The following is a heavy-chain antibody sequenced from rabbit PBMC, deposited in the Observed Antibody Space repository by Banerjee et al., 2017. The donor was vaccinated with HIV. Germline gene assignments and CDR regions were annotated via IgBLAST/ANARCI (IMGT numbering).Heavy chain of an antibody. CDR2: INTDSSNT. CDR1: GFSFSNKYV. D-gene: IGHD4-2*01. Sequence: QEQLEESGGDLVKPEGSLTLTCTASGFSFSNKYVMCWVRQAPGKGLEWIACINTDSSNTWYASWAKGRFTISKTSSTTVTLQMTSLTAADTATYFCANWDAKNEYLSSWGQGTLVTVS. V-gene: IGHV1S45*01. J-gene: IGHJ3*01. CDR3: ANWDAKNEYLSS.